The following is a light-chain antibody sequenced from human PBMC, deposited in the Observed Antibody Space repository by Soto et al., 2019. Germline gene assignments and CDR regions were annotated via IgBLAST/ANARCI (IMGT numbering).Light chain of an antibody. CDR3: SSYAASNNLGV. V-gene: IGLV2-8*01. CDR2: EVS. Sequence: QSVLTQPPSASGSPGQSVTISCIGTSSDVGGYNYVSWYQQHPGKAPKLMIYEVSKRPSGVPDRFSGSKSGKTASLTVSGLQAEDEADYYCSSYAASNNLGVFGGGTTLTVL. J-gene: IGLJ2*01. CDR1: SSDVGGYNY.